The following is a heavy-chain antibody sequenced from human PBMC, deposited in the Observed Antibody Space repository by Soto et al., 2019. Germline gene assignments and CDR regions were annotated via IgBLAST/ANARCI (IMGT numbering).Heavy chain of an antibody. J-gene: IGHJ3*02. CDR3: AKDRGYYFGSGRYYDAFAI. V-gene: IGHV3-23*02. CDR2: ISGGGHRT. CDR1: GFPFSSYA. D-gene: IGHD3-10*01. Sequence: PGGSLRLSGSASGFPFSSYAMSWVLRAPGKGLEWVSCISGGGHRTEDEDHVEGRFTISRDTSKNMVYLKMNNLRADDTAVYYCAKDRGYYFGSGRYYDAFAIWGQGTTVTVS.